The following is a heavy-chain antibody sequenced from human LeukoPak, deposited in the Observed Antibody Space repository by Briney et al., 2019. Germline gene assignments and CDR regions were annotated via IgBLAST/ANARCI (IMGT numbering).Heavy chain of an antibody. V-gene: IGHV4-39*07. D-gene: IGHD5-24*01. J-gene: IGHJ4*02. CDR3: ARVREEMATIYYFDY. CDR2: IYYSGST. Sequence: SETLSLTCSVSGGSVSSSSYYWGWIRQPPGEGLEWIGSIYYSGSTDYNPSLKSRVTISVDTSKNQFSLKLSSVTAADTAVYYCARVREEMATIYYFDYWGQGTLVTVSS. CDR1: GGSVSSSSYY.